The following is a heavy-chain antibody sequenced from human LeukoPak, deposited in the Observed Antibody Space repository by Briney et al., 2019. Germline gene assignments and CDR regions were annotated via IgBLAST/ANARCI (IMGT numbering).Heavy chain of an antibody. CDR1: GFTFSSSA. CDR2: ISGSGDRT. J-gene: IGHJ4*02. CDR3: ARRAGAYSHPYDY. Sequence: PGGSLRLSCAASGFTFSSSAMNRVRQAPGKGLEWVSTISGSGDRTYYADSVKGRFTISRDNSKNTLYLQMNSLRAEDTAVYYCARRAGAYSHPYDYWGQGTLVTVSS. V-gene: IGHV3-23*01. D-gene: IGHD4/OR15-4a*01.